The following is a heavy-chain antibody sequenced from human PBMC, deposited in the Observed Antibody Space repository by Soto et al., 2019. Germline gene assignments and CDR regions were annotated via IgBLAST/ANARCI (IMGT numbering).Heavy chain of an antibody. V-gene: IGHV3-7*05. CDR2: IKGDVSEK. Sequence: GGSLRLSCAASGFDFTNSWMSWIRQAPGKGLEWVANIKGDVSEKYSVDSVKGRFTISRDNAENSLYLQMNSLRAEDTAVYYCVKGGTNLAYWGQGILVTVSS. J-gene: IGHJ4*02. CDR1: GFDFTNSW. CDR3: VKGGTNLAY. D-gene: IGHD1-7*01.